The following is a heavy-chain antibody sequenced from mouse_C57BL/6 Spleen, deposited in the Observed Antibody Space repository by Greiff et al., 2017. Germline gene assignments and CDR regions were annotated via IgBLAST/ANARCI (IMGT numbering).Heavy chain of an antibody. CDR2: IHPNSGST. D-gene: IGHD2-4*01. CDR1: GYTFTSYW. Sequence: QVQLQQSGAELVKPGASVKLSCKASGYTFTSYWMHWVKQRPGQGLEWIGMIHPNSGSTNYNEKFKSKATLTVDKSSSTAYMQLSSLTSEDSAVYYCASYYDYDGTPYAMDYWGQGTSVTVSS. CDR3: ASYYDYDGTPYAMDY. J-gene: IGHJ4*01. V-gene: IGHV1-64*01.